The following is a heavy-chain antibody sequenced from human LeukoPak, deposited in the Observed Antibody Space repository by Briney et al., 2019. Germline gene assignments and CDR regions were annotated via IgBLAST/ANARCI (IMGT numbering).Heavy chain of an antibody. Sequence: GGSLRLSCAASGFTFSSYSMNWVRQAPGEGLEGVSSISSSGAYIFYADSVKGRFTISRDNAKNSLYLQMNSLRAEDTAVYYCAREPTTVSPPGWGQGTLVTVSS. CDR3: AREPTTVSPPG. D-gene: IGHD4-11*01. CDR2: ISSSGAYI. CDR1: GFTFSSYS. V-gene: IGHV3-21*01. J-gene: IGHJ4*02.